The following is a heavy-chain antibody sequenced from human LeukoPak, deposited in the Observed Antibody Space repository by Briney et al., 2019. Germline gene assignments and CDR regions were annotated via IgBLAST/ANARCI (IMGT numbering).Heavy chain of an antibody. CDR2: IRYDGSNK. Sequence: GGSLRLSCAASGFTFSSYGMHWVRQALGKGLEWVAFIRYDGSNKYYADSVKGRFTISRDNSKNTLYLQMNSLRAEDTAVYYCAKDYGVAGTPGYWGQGTLVTVSS. CDR3: AKDYGVAGTPGY. D-gene: IGHD6-19*01. V-gene: IGHV3-30*02. CDR1: GFTFSSYG. J-gene: IGHJ4*02.